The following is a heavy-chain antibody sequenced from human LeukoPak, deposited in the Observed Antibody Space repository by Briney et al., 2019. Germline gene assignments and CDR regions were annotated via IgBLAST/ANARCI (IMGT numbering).Heavy chain of an antibody. CDR3: ARLLTLGRPQDYYYMDV. D-gene: IGHD1-26*01. J-gene: IGHJ6*03. CDR1: GYSISSGYY. V-gene: IGHV4-38-2*01. CDR2: IYHSGST. Sequence: SETLSLTCAVSGYSISSGYYWGWIRQPPGKGPEWIGSIYHSGSTYYNPSLKSRVTISVDTSKNQFSLKLSSVTAADTAVYYCARLLTLGRPQDYYYMDVWGKGTTVTVSS.